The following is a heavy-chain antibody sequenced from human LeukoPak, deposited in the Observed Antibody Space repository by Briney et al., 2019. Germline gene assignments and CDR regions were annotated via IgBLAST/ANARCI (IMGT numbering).Heavy chain of an antibody. V-gene: IGHV1-2*02. CDR2: INPNSGGT. J-gene: IGHJ3*02. Sequence: ASVKVSCKASGYTFTGYYMHWARQAPGQGLEWMGWINPNSGGTNYAQKFQGRVTMTRDTSISTAYMELSRLRSDDTAVYYCARGGYDILTGYSLGAFDIWGQGTMVTVSS. D-gene: IGHD3-9*01. CDR1: GYTFTGYY. CDR3: ARGGYDILTGYSLGAFDI.